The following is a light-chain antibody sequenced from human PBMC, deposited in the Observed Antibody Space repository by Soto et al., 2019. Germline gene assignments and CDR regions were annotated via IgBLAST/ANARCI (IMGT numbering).Light chain of an antibody. V-gene: IGLV2-18*02. CDR3: SSYTSSSTYV. CDR2: EVS. CDR1: SSDVGSYNR. Sequence: QSVLTQPPSGSGSPGQSVTISCTGTSSDVGSYNRVSWYQQSPGTAPKLMIYEVSNRPSGVPDRFSGSKSGNTASLTISGLQAEDEADYYCSSYTSSSTYVFGTGTKVTV. J-gene: IGLJ1*01.